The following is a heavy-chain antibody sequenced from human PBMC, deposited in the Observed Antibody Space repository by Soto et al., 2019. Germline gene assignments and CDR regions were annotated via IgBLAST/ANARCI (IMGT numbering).Heavy chain of an antibody. D-gene: IGHD6-19*01. Sequence: AGSLTLSCAASGFTLSSYAMSWVRQAPGKGLGWVSVISGSGGSTYSADSVKGRFTISRDNSKNTLYLQMNSLRAEDTAVYYCSRRSSGWYLDYWGQGTLVTVSS. CDR3: SRRSSGWYLDY. J-gene: IGHJ4*02. CDR1: GFTLSSYA. V-gene: IGHV3-23*01. CDR2: ISGSGGST.